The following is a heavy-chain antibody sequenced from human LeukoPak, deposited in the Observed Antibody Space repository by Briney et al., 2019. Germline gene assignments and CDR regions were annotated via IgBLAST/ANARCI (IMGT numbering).Heavy chain of an antibody. Sequence: GGSLRLSCVASGFSFSNHRMSWVRQAPGKGLEWVADIKQDGSEQNYVDSVRGRFTISRDNGKNLLYLQMNSLRAEDTAVYYCARRAGAYSHPYDYWGQGTLVTVSS. CDR2: IKQDGSEQ. D-gene: IGHD4/OR15-4a*01. CDR1: GFSFSNHR. J-gene: IGHJ4*02. V-gene: IGHV3-7*03. CDR3: ARRAGAYSHPYDY.